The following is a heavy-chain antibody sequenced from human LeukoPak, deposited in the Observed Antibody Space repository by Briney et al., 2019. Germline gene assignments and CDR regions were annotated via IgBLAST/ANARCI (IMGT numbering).Heavy chain of an antibody. Sequence: GGSLRLSCAASGFTFSSYGMHWVRQASGKGLEWVGRIRSKANSYATAYAASVKGRFTISRDDSKNTAYLQMNSLKTEDTAVYYCTRPAAAQSWGQGTLVTVSS. D-gene: IGHD6-13*01. V-gene: IGHV3-73*01. CDR2: IRSKANSYAT. J-gene: IGHJ4*02. CDR3: TRPAAAQS. CDR1: GFTFSSYG.